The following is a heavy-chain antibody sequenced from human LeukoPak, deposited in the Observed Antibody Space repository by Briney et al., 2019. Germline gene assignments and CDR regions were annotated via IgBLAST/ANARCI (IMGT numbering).Heavy chain of an antibody. J-gene: IGHJ6*02. CDR1: GDSVSSGDYH. CDR3: ARREHYYYGMDV. V-gene: IGHV4-61*08. Sequence: PSETLSLTCTVSGDSVSSGDYHWSWIRQPPGKGLEWIGYIYYSGSTNYNPSLKSRVTISVDTSKNQFSLKLSSVTAADTAVYYCARREHYYYGMDVWGQGTTVTVSS. CDR2: IYYSGST.